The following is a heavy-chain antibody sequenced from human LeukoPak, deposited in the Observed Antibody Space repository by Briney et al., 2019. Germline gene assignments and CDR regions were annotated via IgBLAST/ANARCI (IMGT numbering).Heavy chain of an antibody. CDR3: AKDGGYGDLPDSFDY. J-gene: IGHJ4*02. CDR1: GFIFTDAA. CDR2: VSGRGEKT. D-gene: IGHD4-17*01. Sequence: GGSLRLSCAASGFIFTDAAMNWVRKAPGKGLEWVSAVSGRGEKTLYAEFVKGRFTISRDNSNNMVYLQMNSLRVEDTGVYYCAKDGGYGDLPDSFDYWGQGTLVTVSS. V-gene: IGHV3-23*01.